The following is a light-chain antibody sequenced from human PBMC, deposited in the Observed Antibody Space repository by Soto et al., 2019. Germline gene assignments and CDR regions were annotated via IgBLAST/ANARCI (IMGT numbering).Light chain of an antibody. Sequence: QSALTQPPSVSGAPGQGVTISCTGSSSSIGSGYDVHWYQQVPGTAPKLLIYGNNNRPSVVPDRFSGSKSGTSASLAITGLQAEDEADYYCQSYDSYLSHFYVFGTGTKVTVL. V-gene: IGLV1-40*01. CDR3: QSYDSYLSHFYV. CDR1: SSSIGSGYD. J-gene: IGLJ1*01. CDR2: GNN.